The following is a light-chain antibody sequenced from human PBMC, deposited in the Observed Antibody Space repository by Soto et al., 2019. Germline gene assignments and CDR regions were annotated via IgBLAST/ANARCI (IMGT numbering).Light chain of an antibody. J-gene: IGLJ1*01. CDR1: SSDVGAYTF. Sequence: QSALTQPASVSGSPGQSITISCTGTSSDVGAYTFVSWYQQHSDKVPKLMLFDVSRRPSGVSDRFSGSKSGNTASLTISGFQPEDEADYYCSSYTSSSTHVFGSGTKLTVL. V-gene: IGLV2-14*03. CDR3: SSYTSSSTHV. CDR2: DVS.